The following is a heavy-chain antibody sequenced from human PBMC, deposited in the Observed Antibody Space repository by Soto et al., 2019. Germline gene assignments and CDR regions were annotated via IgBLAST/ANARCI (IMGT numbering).Heavy chain of an antibody. Sequence: SVKVSCKALGNTFTYRYLHWVRQAPGQALEWMGWITPFSGDVHYAQKFQERITITRDRSINTAYMQMSSLRSEDTSMYFCAGGGAGSGPFTWELPDHWGQGTLVTVSS. D-gene: IGHD1-26*01. CDR1: GNTFTYRY. V-gene: IGHV1-45*02. CDR3: AGGGAGSGPFTWELPDH. CDR2: ITPFSGDV. J-gene: IGHJ4*02.